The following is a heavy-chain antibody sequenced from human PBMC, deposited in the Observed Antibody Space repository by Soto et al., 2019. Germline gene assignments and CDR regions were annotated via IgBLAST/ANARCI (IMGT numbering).Heavy chain of an antibody. D-gene: IGHD5-12*01. V-gene: IGHV3-74*01. CDR1: GFAFSSYW. Sequence: VQLVESGGGLVQPGGSLRLSCAASGFAFSSYWIHWVRQAPGEGLVWVSRIKGDVITTNYADSVKGRFTITRDNDQNTVFLQMNSRSAEHTAVYFCARGASGADYLDSWGQGTLVTVSS. CDR3: ARGASGADYLDS. J-gene: IGHJ5*01. CDR2: IKGDVITT.